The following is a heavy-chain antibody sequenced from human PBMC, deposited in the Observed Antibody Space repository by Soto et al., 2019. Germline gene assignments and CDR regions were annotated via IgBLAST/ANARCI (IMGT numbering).Heavy chain of an antibody. CDR1: GGSISSSSYY. V-gene: IGHV4-39*02. CDR3: AREIGNGWFDP. J-gene: IGHJ5*02. D-gene: IGHD2-8*01. Sequence: PSETLSLTCTVSGGSISSSSYYWGWIRQPPGKGLEWIGSIYYSGSTYYNPSLKSRFTISRDNAKNTLYLQMNSLRAEDTAVYYCAREIGNGWFDPWGQGTLVTVSS. CDR2: IYYSGST.